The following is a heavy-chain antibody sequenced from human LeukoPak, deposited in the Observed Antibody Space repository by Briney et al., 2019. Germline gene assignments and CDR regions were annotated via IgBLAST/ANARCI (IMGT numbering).Heavy chain of an antibody. Sequence: PSETLSLTCAVYGGSFSGYYWSWIRQPPGKGLQWIGEINHSGSTNYNPSLKSRVTISVDTSKNQFSLKLSSVTAADTAVYYCARKESGYSSSWNWFDPWGQGTLVTVSS. V-gene: IGHV4-34*01. CDR2: INHSGST. CDR3: ARKESGYSSSWNWFDP. J-gene: IGHJ5*02. D-gene: IGHD6-13*01. CDR1: GGSFSGYY.